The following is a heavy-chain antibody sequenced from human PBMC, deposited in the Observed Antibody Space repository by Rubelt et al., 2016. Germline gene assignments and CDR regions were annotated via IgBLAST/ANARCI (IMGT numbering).Heavy chain of an antibody. Sequence: VQLQESGPGLVKPSQTLFLTCTVSGGSISSGGSYWSWIRQHPGKGLEWIGYIYYSGNTYYNPSLKSRITISVDTSKNHFSLRRSSGTAADTAVYYCARSGDIGDQYATMDLWGRGTLVTVSS. CDR2: IYYSGNT. CDR3: ARSGDIGDQYATMDL. CDR1: GGSISSGGSY. V-gene: IGHV4-31*03. D-gene: IGHD5-24*01. J-gene: IGHJ2*01.